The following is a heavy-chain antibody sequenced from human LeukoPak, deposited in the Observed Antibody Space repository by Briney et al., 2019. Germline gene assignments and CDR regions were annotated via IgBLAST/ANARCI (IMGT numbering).Heavy chain of an antibody. CDR3: ARRGYDFWSGYSPYYYYYMDV. V-gene: IGHV4-4*09. CDR2: IYTSGST. Sequence: SETLSLTCTVSGGSISSYYWSWIRQPPGKGLEWIGYIYTSGSTNYNPSLKSRVTISVDTSKNPFSLKLSSVTAADTAVYYCARRGYDFWSGYSPYYYYYMDVWGKGTTVTVSS. CDR1: GGSISSYY. J-gene: IGHJ6*03. D-gene: IGHD3-3*01.